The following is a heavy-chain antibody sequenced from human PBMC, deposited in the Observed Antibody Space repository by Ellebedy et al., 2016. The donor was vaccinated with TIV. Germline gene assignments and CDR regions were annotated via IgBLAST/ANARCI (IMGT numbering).Heavy chain of an antibody. V-gene: IGHV3-15*01. CDR3: NTYTVSDDS. J-gene: IGHJ4*02. Sequence: GESLKISCASSGFSLNNGWMNWVRQTPGKGLEWVGRINSETEGGKTDYAASVKGRFTISRDDLKNILSLQMNNLTMEDTGVYYCNTYTVSDDSWGQGTLVSVSS. CDR2: INSETEGGKT. CDR1: GFSLNNGW. D-gene: IGHD4-11*01.